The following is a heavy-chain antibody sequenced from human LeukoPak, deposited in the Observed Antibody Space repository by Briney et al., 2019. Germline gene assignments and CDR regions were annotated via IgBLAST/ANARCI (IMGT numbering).Heavy chain of an antibody. Sequence: ASVKVSSTASGYTFTSNYIHWVRQAPGQGLEWMGLIYPRDGSTSYAQKFQGRVTVTRDTSTSTVHMELSGLRSEDTAVYYCARDLRGSTVVTLGSWYFDLWGRGTLVTVSS. J-gene: IGHJ2*01. CDR3: ARDLRGSTVVTLGSWYFDL. CDR2: IYPRDGST. CDR1: GYTFTSNY. D-gene: IGHD4-23*01. V-gene: IGHV1-46*01.